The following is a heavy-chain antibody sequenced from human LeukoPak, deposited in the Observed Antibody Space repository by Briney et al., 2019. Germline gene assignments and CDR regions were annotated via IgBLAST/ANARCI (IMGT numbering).Heavy chain of an antibody. J-gene: IGHJ5*02. Sequence: ASVKVSCKASGYTFTRYYMHWVRQAPGQGLEWMGIINPSGGSTSYVQKFQGRVTMTRDTSTSTVYMELSSLRSEDTAVYYCARFHDIVVVPAAIGWFDPWGQGTLVTVSS. CDR2: INPSGGST. D-gene: IGHD2-2*02. V-gene: IGHV1-46*01. CDR1: GYTFTRYY. CDR3: ARFHDIVVVPAAIGWFDP.